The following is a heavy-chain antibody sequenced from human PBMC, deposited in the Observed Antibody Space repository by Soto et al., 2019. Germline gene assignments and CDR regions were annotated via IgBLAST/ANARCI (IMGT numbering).Heavy chain of an antibody. CDR3: ARGEDAFFYYGLDV. V-gene: IGHV4-59*01. CDR1: GGSITSSY. J-gene: IGHJ6*02. CDR2: IYDTGISGYTPST. Sequence: PSETLSLICTVSGGSITSSYWSWIRRPPGKGLEWIAYIYDTGISGYTPSTSYNPSLKSRVTMSVDTSKSQFSLKVTSVTAADTAVYYCARGEDAFFYYGLDVWGQGITVTVSS.